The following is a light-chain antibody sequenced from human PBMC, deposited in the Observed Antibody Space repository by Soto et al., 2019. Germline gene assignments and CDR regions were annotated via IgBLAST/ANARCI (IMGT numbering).Light chain of an antibody. CDR2: GAS. J-gene: IGKJ1*01. Sequence: EIFMTQSPATLSVSXGDRATLSCRASRSVSNKLAWYHQSPGKAXRLLLXGASTRATGIPARLSGSGSGREFTLTLSSLQSEDFAVYYCKQYNDWPPWTFGQGTKVDIK. CDR3: KQYNDWPPWT. V-gene: IGKV3-15*01. CDR1: RSVSNK.